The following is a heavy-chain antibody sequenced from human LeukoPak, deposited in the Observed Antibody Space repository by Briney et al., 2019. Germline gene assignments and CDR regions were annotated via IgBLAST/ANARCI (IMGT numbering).Heavy chain of an antibody. J-gene: IGHJ4*02. CDR1: GFTFSTYS. D-gene: IGHD3-9*01. Sequence: GGSLRLSCAASGFTFSTYSMNWVRQAPGKGLEWVSSISGSGPSILYGDSVKARFTISRDDAKNSLYLQMNSLRAEDTAVYYCARGETRGPLTGFDCWGQGTLVTVSS. V-gene: IGHV3-21*01. CDR3: ARGETRGPLTGFDC. CDR2: ISGSGPSI.